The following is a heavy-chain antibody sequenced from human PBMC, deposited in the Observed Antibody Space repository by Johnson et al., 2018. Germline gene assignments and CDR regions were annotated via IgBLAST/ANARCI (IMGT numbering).Heavy chain of an antibody. J-gene: IGHJ3*01. Sequence: VQLVESGAEVKKPGASVKVSCKASGYTFTNYDIHLVRQAPGQGLEWMGWMNPNSGHIGYAQKFQGRVTMTRKTSISTAYMELTSLRSEDTAVYYCARGLFISSAAFDAWGQGTMVTDTS. CDR3: ARGLFISSAAFDA. CDR1: GYTFTNYD. V-gene: IGHV1-8*01. D-gene: IGHD3-22*01. CDR2: MNPNSGHI.